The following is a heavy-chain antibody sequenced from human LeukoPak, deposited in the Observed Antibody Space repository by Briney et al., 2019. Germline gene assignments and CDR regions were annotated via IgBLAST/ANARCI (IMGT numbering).Heavy chain of an antibody. CDR2: IYSGGST. CDR1: GFIVSSNY. Sequence: GGSLRLSCAASGFIVSSNYMSWVRQAPGKGLEWVSIIYSGGSTYYADSVKGRFTISRDNSKNTLCLQMNSLRAEDTAVYYCARHLSGDDIWGQGTMVTVSS. V-gene: IGHV3-53*01. CDR3: ARHLSGDDI. D-gene: IGHD4-17*01. J-gene: IGHJ3*02.